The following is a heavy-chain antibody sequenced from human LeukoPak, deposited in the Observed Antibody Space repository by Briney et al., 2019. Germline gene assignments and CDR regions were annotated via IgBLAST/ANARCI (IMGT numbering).Heavy chain of an antibody. D-gene: IGHD3-10*01. J-gene: IGHJ4*02. Sequence: PGGSLRLSCAASGFTFSSCAMYWVRQAPGKGLEWVAIISYDGTYNYYADSVKGRFTISRDNSHSTLHLQMNSLRAEDTAVYYCARRRIGVLRGVTGPPDYWGQGTLVTVSS. CDR2: ISYDGTYN. CDR1: GFTFSSCA. CDR3: ARRRIGVLRGVTGPPDY. V-gene: IGHV3-30*04.